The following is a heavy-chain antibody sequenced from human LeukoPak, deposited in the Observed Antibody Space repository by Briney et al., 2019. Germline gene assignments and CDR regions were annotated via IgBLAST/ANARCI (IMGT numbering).Heavy chain of an antibody. CDR2: IIPILGIA. CDR3: ARCTIKQQLLDY. CDR1: GGTFSSYA. J-gene: IGHJ4*02. V-gene: IGHV1-69*04. D-gene: IGHD6-13*01. Sequence: SVKVSCKASGGTFSSYAISWVRQAPGQGLEWMGRIIPILGIANYAQKFQGRVTITADKSTSTAYMELSSLRSEDTAVYYSARCTIKQQLLDYWGQGTLVTVSS.